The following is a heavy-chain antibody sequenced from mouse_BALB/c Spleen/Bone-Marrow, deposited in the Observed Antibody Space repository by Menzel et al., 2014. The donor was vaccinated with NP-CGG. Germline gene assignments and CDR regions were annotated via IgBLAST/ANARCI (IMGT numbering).Heavy chain of an antibody. CDR2: ISGGGSYT. V-gene: IGHV5-9-2*01. D-gene: IGHD2-3*01. J-gene: IGHJ3*01. CDR1: GFTFSNYG. Sequence: EVKLVESGGGLVKPGGSLKLSCAASGFTFSNYGMSWIRQTPEKRLQWVATISGGGSYTFYPDSVKGRFAVPRDNAKNNLYLEMSSLRSEDTAFYYCARGGCYDGAGVSFDYWGQGTLVTVSA. CDR3: ARGGCYDGAGVSFDY.